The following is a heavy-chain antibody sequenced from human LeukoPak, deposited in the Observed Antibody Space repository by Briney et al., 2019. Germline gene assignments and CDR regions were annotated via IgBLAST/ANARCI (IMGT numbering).Heavy chain of an antibody. CDR3: ARVLSGRGSLYSYYYYMDV. V-gene: IGHV3-21*01. CDR2: ISSSSSYI. J-gene: IGHJ6*03. Sequence: GGSLRLSCTASGFTFNTYTMNWVRQAPGKGLEWVSSISSSSSYIYYSDSVKGRFTISRHNAKNSLYLQMNSLRAEDTAVYYCARVLSGRGSLYSYYYYMDVWGKGTTVTVSS. CDR1: GFTFNTYT. D-gene: IGHD3-10*01.